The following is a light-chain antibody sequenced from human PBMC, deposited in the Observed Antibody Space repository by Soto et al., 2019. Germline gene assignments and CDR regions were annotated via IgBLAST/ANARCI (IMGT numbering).Light chain of an antibody. CDR3: QAWDSSTEV. J-gene: IGLJ2*01. CDR2: QDS. CDR1: KLGDKY. V-gene: IGLV3-1*01. Sequence: SYELTQPPSVSVSPGQTASITCSGDKLGDKYACWYQQKPGQSPVLVIYQDSKRPSGIPERFSGSNSGNTATLTISGTQAMDEADYYCQAWDSSTEVFCVGTKLPVL.